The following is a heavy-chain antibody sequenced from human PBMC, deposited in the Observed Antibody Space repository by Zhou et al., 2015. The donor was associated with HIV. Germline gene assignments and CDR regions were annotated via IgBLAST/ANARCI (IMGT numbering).Heavy chain of an antibody. J-gene: IGHJ6*01. V-gene: IGHV1-69*01. D-gene: IGHD3-10*01. CDR1: GGTFSRYA. CDR2: IIPMFGTP. CDR3: ARGKLLWFGGSGHYVMDV. Sequence: QVQVVQSGAEVKTPGSSVKLSCTVSGGTFSRYAITWVRQAPGQGLEWMGGIIPMFGTPNYAQKFQGRIAISADESTGTAYMDLSGLRFEDTAVYYCARGKLLWFGGSGHYVMDVWGQGTTVTVSS.